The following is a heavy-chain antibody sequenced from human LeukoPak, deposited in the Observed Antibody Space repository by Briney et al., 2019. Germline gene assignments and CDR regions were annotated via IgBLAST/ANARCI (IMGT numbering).Heavy chain of an antibody. CDR3: AELGITTIGGV. D-gene: IGHD3-10*02. J-gene: IGHJ6*04. CDR1: GFTCSSYE. V-gene: IGHV3-48*03. CDR2: ISSSGSTI. Sequence: GGSLRLFCGASGFTCSSYEMNWVRQAPGKGLEWVSYISSSGSTIYYADSVKGRFTISRDNAKNSLYLQMNSLRAEDTAVYYCAELGITTIGGVWGKGTTVTISS.